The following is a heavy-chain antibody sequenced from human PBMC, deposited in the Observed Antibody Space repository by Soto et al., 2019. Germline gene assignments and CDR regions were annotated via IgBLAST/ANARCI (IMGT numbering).Heavy chain of an antibody. CDR2: INSGEDT. V-gene: IGHV3-53*01. D-gene: IGHD6-13*01. CDR1: GFIVKRNY. J-gene: IGHJ6*02. Sequence: EVKLVESGGGLIQPGGSLRLSCAASGFIVKRNYMSWVRQTPGKGLEWVSVINSGEDTYYADFVKGRFTISIDNSKNTLYLQMNSLRAEDTAVYHCARSEYSTAPYYYGMDVWGRGTTVTVSS. CDR3: ARSEYSTAPYYYGMDV.